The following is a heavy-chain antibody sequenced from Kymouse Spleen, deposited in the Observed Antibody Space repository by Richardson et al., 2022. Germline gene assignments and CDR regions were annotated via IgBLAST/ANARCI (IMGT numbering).Heavy chain of an antibody. CDR2: IYYSGST. CDR3: ARDLLWFGEWDYYYYGMDV. D-gene: IGHD3-10*01. CDR1: GGSISSGGYY. J-gene: IGHJ6*02. Sequence: QVQLQESGPGLVKPSQTLSLTCTVSGGSISSGGYYWSWIRQHPGKGLEWIGYIYYSGSTYYNPSLKSRVTISVDTSKNQFSLKLSSVTAADTAVYYCARDLLWFGEWDYYYYGMDVWGQGTTVTVSS. V-gene: IGHV4-31*03.